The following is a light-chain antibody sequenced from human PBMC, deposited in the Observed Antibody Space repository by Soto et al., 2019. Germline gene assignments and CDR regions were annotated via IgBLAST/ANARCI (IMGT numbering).Light chain of an antibody. CDR3: QQYNSYSWT. Sequence: DIQMTQSPSTLSASLGDRVTITCRASQSISSWLAWYQQKPGKAPKLLIYDASSLESGVPSRFSGSGSGTEFTLTISSLQPDDFATYYCQQYNSYSWTFXQGTKVDIK. J-gene: IGKJ1*01. V-gene: IGKV1-5*01. CDR1: QSISSW. CDR2: DAS.